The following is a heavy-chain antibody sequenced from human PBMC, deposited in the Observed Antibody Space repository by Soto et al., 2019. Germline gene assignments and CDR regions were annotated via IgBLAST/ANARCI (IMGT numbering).Heavy chain of an antibody. CDR3: ARNFRRSQDYGMDV. Sequence: GXSVKVSCKASGYTFTGYYMHWVRQAPGQGLEWMGWINPNSGGTNYAQKFQGWVTMTRDTSISTAYMELSRLRSDDTAVYYCARNFRRSQDYGMDVWGQGTTVTVSS. V-gene: IGHV1-2*04. CDR2: INPNSGGT. CDR1: GYTFTGYY. J-gene: IGHJ6*02.